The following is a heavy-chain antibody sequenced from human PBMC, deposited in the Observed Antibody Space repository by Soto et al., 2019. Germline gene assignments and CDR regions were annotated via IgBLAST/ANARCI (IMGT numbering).Heavy chain of an antibody. CDR3: AKDDSGRYFDY. CDR2: VSGSGDNT. V-gene: IGHV3-23*01. J-gene: IGHJ4*02. Sequence: EVRLLESGGDLVQPGGSLRLSCAASGFTFSSYAMSWVRQAPGKGLEWVSTVSGSGDNTYYAASVKGRFTISRDNSKNTLYMQMTSLRAEDTAVSYCAKDDSGRYFDYCGQGTLVTVSS. CDR1: GFTFSSYA. D-gene: IGHD6-19*01.